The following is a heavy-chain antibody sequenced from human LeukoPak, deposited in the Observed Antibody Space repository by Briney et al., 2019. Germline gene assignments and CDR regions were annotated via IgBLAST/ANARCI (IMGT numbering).Heavy chain of an antibody. CDR1: GYSISSGYD. CDR3: ARASEDYYYYYMDV. Sequence: SETLSLTCTVSGYSISSGYDWGWIRQPPGKGLQWIGYIYYSGSTIYNPSLKSRVTISVDTSKNQFSLKLSSVTAADTAVYYCARASEDYYYYYMDVWGKGTTVTISS. D-gene: IGHD1-14*01. J-gene: IGHJ6*03. CDR2: IYYSGST. V-gene: IGHV4-59*01.